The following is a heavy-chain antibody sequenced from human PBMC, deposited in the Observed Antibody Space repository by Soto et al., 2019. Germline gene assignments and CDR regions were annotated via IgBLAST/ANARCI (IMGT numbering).Heavy chain of an antibody. CDR1: GFNFKTHY. J-gene: IGHJ3*02. CDR2: VNTDGSDT. Sequence: PGGSLRLSCAASGFNFKTHYMHWVSQAPRKGLVWVSRVNTDGSDTTYADSVKGRFAVSRDNAKNTLYLHMNSLSVDDTAVYYCARDLSTSSHLDAFDIWGQGTLVTVSS. CDR3: ARDLSTSSHLDAFDI. D-gene: IGHD6-6*01. V-gene: IGHV3-74*01.